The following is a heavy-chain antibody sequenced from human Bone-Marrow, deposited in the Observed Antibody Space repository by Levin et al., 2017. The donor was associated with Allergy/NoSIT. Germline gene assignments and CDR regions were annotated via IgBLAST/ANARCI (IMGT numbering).Heavy chain of an antibody. D-gene: IGHD5-12*01. CDR2: INHSGST. CDR1: GGSFSGYY. CDR3: ARGRDFYSGYDLATYYYYDYYMDV. Sequence: MASETLSLTCAVYGGSFSGYYWSWIRQPPGKGLEWIGEINHSGSTNYNPSLKSRVTISVDTSKNQFSLKLSSVTAADTAVYYCARGRDFYSGYDLATYYYYDYYMDVWGKGTTVTVSS. J-gene: IGHJ6*03. V-gene: IGHV4-34*01.